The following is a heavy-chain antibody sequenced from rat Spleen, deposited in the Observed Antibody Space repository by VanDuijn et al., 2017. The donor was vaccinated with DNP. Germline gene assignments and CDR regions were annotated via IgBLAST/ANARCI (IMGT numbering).Heavy chain of an antibody. CDR1: GFTFSNYD. J-gene: IGHJ1*01. CDR3: VRPDYYAGSYPFF. D-gene: IGHD1-12*02. Sequence: EVQLVESGGGLVEPGRSLTLSCVASGFTFSNYDMAWVRQAPKKGLEWVATISYDGGSTFYRDSVKGRFTISRGNAEHTLYLQMNSLRSEDMATYYCVRPDYYAGSYPFFWGPGTMVTVSS. V-gene: IGHV5-7*01. CDR2: ISYDGGST.